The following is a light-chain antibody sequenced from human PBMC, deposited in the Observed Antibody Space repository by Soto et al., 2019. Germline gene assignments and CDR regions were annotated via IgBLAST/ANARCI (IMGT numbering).Light chain of an antibody. CDR2: QDS. V-gene: IGLV3-1*01. Sequence: SYELTQPPSVSVSPGQTASITCSGDKLGDKYACWYQQKPGQSPVLVIYQDSKRPSGIPERFSGSNSGNTATLTISGTQAMDEADYYCQAWDSSIDNYVFGTGTKLTVL. CDR1: KLGDKY. CDR3: QAWDSSIDNYV. J-gene: IGLJ1*01.